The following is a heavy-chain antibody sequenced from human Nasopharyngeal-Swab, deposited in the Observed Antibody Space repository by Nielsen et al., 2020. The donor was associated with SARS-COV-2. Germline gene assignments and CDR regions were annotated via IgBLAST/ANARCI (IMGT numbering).Heavy chain of an antibody. Sequence: GGSLKISCAASGFTFSSYWMSWVRQAPGKGLEWVANIKQDGSEKYYVDSVKGRFTISRDNAKNSLYLQMNSLRAEDTAVYYCAREVRGSYWPAFDIWGQGTMVTVSS. D-gene: IGHD1-26*01. J-gene: IGHJ3*02. CDR1: GFTFSSYW. V-gene: IGHV3-7*01. CDR3: AREVRGSYWPAFDI. CDR2: IKQDGSEK.